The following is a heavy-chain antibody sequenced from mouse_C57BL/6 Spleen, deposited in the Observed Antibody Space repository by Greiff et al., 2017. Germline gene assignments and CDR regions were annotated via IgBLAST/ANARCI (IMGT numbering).Heavy chain of an antibody. CDR2: IDPSDSET. J-gene: IGHJ4*01. V-gene: IGHV1-52*01. CDR1: GYTFTSYW. D-gene: IGHD1-1*01. Sequence: QVQLQQPGAELVRPGSSVKLSCTASGYTFTSYWMHWVKQRPIQGLEWIGNIDPSDSETHYNQKFKDKATLTVDKSSSTAYMQLSSLTSEDSAVYYCALLRSPMDYWGQGTSVTVSS. CDR3: ALLRSPMDY.